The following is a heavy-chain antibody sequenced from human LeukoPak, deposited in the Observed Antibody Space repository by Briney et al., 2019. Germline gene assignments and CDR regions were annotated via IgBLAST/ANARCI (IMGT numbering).Heavy chain of an antibody. D-gene: IGHD2-2*01. CDR3: AKDLLVVPAVIGFLFDY. J-gene: IGHJ4*02. CDR1: GFTFSSYW. CDR2: IKQDGSEK. V-gene: IGHV3-7*03. Sequence: GGSLRLSCAASGFTFSSYWMSWVRQAPGKGLEWVANIKQDGSEKYYVDSVKGRFTISRDNSKNTLYLQMNSLRAEDTAVYYCAKDLLVVPAVIGFLFDYWGQGTLVTVSS.